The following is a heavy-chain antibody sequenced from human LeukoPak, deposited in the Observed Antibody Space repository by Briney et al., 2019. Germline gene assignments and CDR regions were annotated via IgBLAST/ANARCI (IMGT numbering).Heavy chain of an antibody. Sequence: GGSLRLSCAASGFTFSSYSMTWVRQAPGKGLEWVSSISSSSSYIYYADSVKGRFTISSDNAKNSLYLQMNSLRAEDTAVYYCAIALRGAYSSSCLDYWGQGTLVTVSS. D-gene: IGHD6-6*01. J-gene: IGHJ4*02. CDR1: GFTFSSYS. CDR3: AIALRGAYSSSCLDY. CDR2: ISSSSSYI. V-gene: IGHV3-21*01.